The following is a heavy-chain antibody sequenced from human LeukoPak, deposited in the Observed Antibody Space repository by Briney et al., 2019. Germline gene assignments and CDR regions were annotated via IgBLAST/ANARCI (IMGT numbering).Heavy chain of an antibody. J-gene: IGHJ4*02. D-gene: IGHD1-1*01. CDR2: IHYTGNT. CDR1: GVSISSSY. V-gene: IGHV4-59*01. Sequence: SETLSLTCTVSGVSISSSYWSWIRQPPGKGLEWIGFIHYTGNTNHKPSLKNRVTISVDTSKNQFSLKLSSVTAADTAIYYCAKYGQYNVDYWGQGTLVTVSS. CDR3: AKYGQYNVDY.